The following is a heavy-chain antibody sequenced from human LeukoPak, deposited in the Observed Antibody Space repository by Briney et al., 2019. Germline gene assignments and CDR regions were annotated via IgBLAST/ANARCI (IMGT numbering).Heavy chain of an antibody. J-gene: IGHJ4*02. CDR2: IWSDASNQ. Sequence: GGSLRLSCAASGFSFSTYAMHWVRQAPGKGLDWVAMIWSDASNQYYADSVKGRFTISRDNSKNTLYLQLNSLRAEDTAVYYCAKVGLGYYFDYWGQGTLVTVSS. V-gene: IGHV3-30*02. CDR3: AKVGLGYYFDY. CDR1: GFSFSTYA. D-gene: IGHD3-16*01.